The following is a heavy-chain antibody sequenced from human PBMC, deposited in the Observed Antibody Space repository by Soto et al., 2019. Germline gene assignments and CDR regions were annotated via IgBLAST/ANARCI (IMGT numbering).Heavy chain of an antibody. J-gene: IGHJ4*02. Sequence: PSETLSLTCTVSGGSISSGDYYWSWIRQPPGKGLEWIGYIYYSGSTYYNPSLKSRVTISVDTSKNQFSLKLSSVTAADTAVYYCARELVLYDSNPYVDYWGQGTLVTVSS. CDR3: ARELVLYDSNPYVDY. D-gene: IGHD3-22*01. CDR1: GGSISSGDYY. CDR2: IYYSGST. V-gene: IGHV4-30-4*01.